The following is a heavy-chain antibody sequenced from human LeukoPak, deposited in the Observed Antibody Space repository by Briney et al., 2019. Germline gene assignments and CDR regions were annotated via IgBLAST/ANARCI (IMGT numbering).Heavy chain of an antibody. J-gene: IGHJ6*03. V-gene: IGHV4-59*01. CDR2: IYYSGST. D-gene: IGHD2-2*01. CDR3: ARSRYYYYYYMDV. Sequence: SETLSLTCTVSGGSISSYYWSWIRQPPGKRLEWIGYIYYSGSTNYNPSLRSRVTISVDTSKNQFSLKLSSVTAADTAVYYCARSRYYYYYYMDVWGKGTTVTVSS. CDR1: GGSISSYY.